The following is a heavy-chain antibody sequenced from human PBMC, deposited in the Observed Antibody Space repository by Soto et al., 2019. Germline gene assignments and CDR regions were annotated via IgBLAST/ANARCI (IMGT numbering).Heavy chain of an antibody. CDR3: ARGPVLRFLEWLPPHYFDY. V-gene: IGHV1-18*04. Sequence: ASVKVSCKASGYTFTSYGISWVRQAPGQGLEWMGWISAYNGNTNYAQKLQGRVTMTTDTSTSTAYMELRSLRSDDTAVYYCARGPVLRFLEWLPPHYFDYWGQGTLVTSPQ. D-gene: IGHD3-3*01. J-gene: IGHJ4*02. CDR1: GYTFTSYG. CDR2: ISAYNGNT.